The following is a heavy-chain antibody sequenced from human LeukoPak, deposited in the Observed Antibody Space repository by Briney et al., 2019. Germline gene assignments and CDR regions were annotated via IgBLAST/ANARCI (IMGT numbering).Heavy chain of an antibody. J-gene: IGHJ3*02. D-gene: IGHD1-1*01. V-gene: IGHV1-69*05. CDR3: ASDFRGRDDPPYVAFNM. Sequence: ASVTVSLKSTGGTFSNYAINWVRQAPGQRLEWVGGIILIFGTANYAHKFQGRVTITRDESKSTAYMKLSSLRSEDTAVYYCASDFRGRDDPPYVAFNMWGQGTLVTVSS. CDR1: GGTFSNYA. CDR2: IILIFGTA.